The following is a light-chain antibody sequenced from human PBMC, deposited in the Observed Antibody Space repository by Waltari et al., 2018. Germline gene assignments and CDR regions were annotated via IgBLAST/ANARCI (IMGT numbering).Light chain of an antibody. CDR2: DVN. J-gene: IGLJ3*02. CDR3: CSYAGSALRV. CDR1: SSDVGGYNY. V-gene: IGLV2-11*01. Sequence: QSALTQPRSVSGSPGQSVTISCTGTSSDVGGYNYVSWYQQHPGKAPPLMIYDVNRRPSGVPDRFSGAKSGNTASLTISGLQAEDEADYYCCSYAGSALRVFGGGTKLTVL.